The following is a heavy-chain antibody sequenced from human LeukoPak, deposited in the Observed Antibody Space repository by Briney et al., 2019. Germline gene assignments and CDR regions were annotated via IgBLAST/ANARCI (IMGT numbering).Heavy chain of an antibody. CDR2: IGNIYYSGNT. D-gene: IGHD3-10*01. Sequence: PSETLSLTCTVSGGSFSSSNYFWAWIRQPPGKGLEWIGNIGNIYYSGNTYYNPSLKSRVNISVDTSKNQFSLRLSSVTAADTAVYYCARDLTMVRGAVGFDPWGQGTLVTVSS. CDR3: ARDLTMVRGAVGFDP. V-gene: IGHV4-39*07. J-gene: IGHJ5*02. CDR1: GGSFSSSNYF.